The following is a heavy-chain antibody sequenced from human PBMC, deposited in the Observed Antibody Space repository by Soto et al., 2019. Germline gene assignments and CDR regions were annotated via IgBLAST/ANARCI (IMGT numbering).Heavy chain of an antibody. J-gene: IGHJ4*01. D-gene: IGHD6-19*01. CDR2: IYYSGST. V-gene: IGHV4-61*01. CDR3: ARIKLDSSGGWVDY. Sequence: QVQLQESGPGLVKPSETLSLTCTFSGGSVSSGSYYWSWIRQPPGKGLEWIGPIYYSGSTNYNPSLKSRVPMSLDTSKNQFSLKLSSVNAADTAVYYCARIKLDSSGGWVDYWGHGTLVTVSS. CDR1: GGSVSSGSYY.